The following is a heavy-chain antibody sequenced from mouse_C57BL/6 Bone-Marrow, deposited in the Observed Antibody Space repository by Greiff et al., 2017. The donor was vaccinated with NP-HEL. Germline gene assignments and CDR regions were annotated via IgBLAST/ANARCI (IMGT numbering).Heavy chain of an antibody. CDR1: EYEFPSHD. D-gene: IGHD2-12*01. CDR2: INSDGGST. Sequence: EMKLMESGGGLVQPGESLKLSCESNEYEFPSHDMSWVRKTPEKRLELVAAINSDGGSTYYPDTMERRFIIYRDNTKKTLYLQMSRLRSEDTALYYCARHGAYRGYFDVWGTGTTVTVSS. J-gene: IGHJ1*03. V-gene: IGHV5-2*01. CDR3: ARHGAYRGYFDV.